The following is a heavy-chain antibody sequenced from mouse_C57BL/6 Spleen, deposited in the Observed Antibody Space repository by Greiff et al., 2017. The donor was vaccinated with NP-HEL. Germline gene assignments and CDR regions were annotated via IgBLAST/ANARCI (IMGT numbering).Heavy chain of an antibody. CDR1: GYTFTSYW. J-gene: IGHJ2*01. CDR3: ASGGSTAPFDY. CDR2: IDPSDSET. Sequence: VQLQQSGAELVRPGSSVKLSCKASGYTFTSYWMHWVKQRPIQGLEWIGNIDPSDSETHYNQKFKDKATLTVDKSSSTAYMQLSSLTSEDSAVYYCASGGSTAPFDYWGQGTTLTVSS. V-gene: IGHV1-52*01. D-gene: IGHD1-2*01.